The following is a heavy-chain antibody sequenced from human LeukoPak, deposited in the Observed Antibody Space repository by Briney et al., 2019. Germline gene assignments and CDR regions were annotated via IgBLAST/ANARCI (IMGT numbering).Heavy chain of an antibody. CDR2: IYTNGNT. Sequence: SETLSLTCAVYGGSFSGYYWSWIRQPAGKGLEWIGRIYTNGNTDYNPSLKSRLTMSADTSKSQFSLKLTSVTAADTAVYYCARGSSSGFDYWGQGTLVTVSS. CDR1: GGSFSGYY. J-gene: IGHJ4*02. D-gene: IGHD6-13*01. CDR3: ARGSSSGFDY. V-gene: IGHV4-59*10.